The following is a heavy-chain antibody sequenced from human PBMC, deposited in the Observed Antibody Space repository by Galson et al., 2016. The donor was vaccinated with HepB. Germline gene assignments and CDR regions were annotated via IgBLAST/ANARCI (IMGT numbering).Heavy chain of an antibody. CDR1: GATFSPYG. Sequence: SLRLSCAASGATFSPYGIHWVRQAPGKGLEWVAVIWYDGTNKYYADSVKGRFTISRDNSKNTVYLQMSYLRTEDTALNYCARDRRSDVRGNQWYFDLWGRDTLVTVSS. CDR2: IWYDGTNK. CDR3: ARDRRSDVRGNQWYFDL. V-gene: IGHV3-33*01. J-gene: IGHJ2*01. D-gene: IGHD3-16*01.